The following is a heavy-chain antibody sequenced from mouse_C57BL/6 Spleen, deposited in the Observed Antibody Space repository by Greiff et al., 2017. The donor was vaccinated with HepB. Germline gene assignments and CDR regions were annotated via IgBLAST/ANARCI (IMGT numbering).Heavy chain of an antibody. CDR1: GYSITSGYY. CDR2: ISYDGSN. V-gene: IGHV3-6*01. Sequence: VQLQQSGPGLVKPSQSLSLTCSVTGYSITSGYYWNWIRQFPGNKLEWMGYISYDGSNNYNPSLKNRISITRDTSKNQFFLKLNSVTTEDTATYYCASGGYYFDYWGQGTTLTVSS. CDR3: ASGGYYFDY. J-gene: IGHJ2*01.